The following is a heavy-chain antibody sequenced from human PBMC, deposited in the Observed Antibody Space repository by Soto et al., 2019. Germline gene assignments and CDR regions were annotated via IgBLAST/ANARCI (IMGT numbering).Heavy chain of an antibody. CDR1: GGSFSGYY. CDR3: ARGLGVRGVIVYYGMDV. Sequence: PSETLSLTCAVYGGSFSGYYWSWIRQPPGKGLEWIGEINHSGSTNYNPSLKSRVTISVDTSKNQFSLKLSSATAADTAVYYCARGLGVRGVIVYYGMDVWGQGTTVTVSS. D-gene: IGHD3-10*01. J-gene: IGHJ6*02. V-gene: IGHV4-34*01. CDR2: INHSGST.